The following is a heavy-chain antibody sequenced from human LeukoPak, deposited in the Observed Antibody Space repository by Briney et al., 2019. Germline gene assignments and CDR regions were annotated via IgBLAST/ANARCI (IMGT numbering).Heavy chain of an antibody. J-gene: IGHJ4*02. Sequence: ASVKVSCKASGYTFTSYGISWVRQAPGQGLEWMGWISAYNGNTNYAQKLQGRVTMTTDTSTGTAYMELRSLRSDDTAVYYCARDKPYYGSSGYSSPYYFDYWGQGTLVTVSS. CDR1: GYTFTSYG. V-gene: IGHV1-18*01. CDR2: ISAYNGNT. CDR3: ARDKPYYGSSGYSSPYYFDY. D-gene: IGHD3-22*01.